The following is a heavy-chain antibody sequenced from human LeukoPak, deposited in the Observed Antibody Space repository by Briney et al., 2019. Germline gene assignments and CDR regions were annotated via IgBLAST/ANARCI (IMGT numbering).Heavy chain of an antibody. Sequence: PGGSLRLSCAASGFTFSSFWMSWVRQAPGKGLEWVANIKQDGSEKYFVDSVKGRFTISRDNTKNSLYLQMNSLRAEDTAVYYCARGGRVGDYAPFDYWGQGTLVTVSS. CDR2: IKQDGSEK. D-gene: IGHD3-16*01. J-gene: IGHJ4*02. CDR3: ARGGRVGDYAPFDY. V-gene: IGHV3-7*05. CDR1: GFTFSSFW.